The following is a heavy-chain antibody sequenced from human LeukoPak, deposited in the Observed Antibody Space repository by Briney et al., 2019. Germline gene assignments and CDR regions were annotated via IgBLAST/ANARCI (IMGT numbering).Heavy chain of an antibody. CDR2: ITGAGSST. CDR3: ARKVAVAMDLDY. CDR1: GFTFKSYG. Sequence: GGSPRLSCAASGFTFKSYGMTWVRQVPGKGLEWVSSITGAGSSTKYADSVNGRFTISRDNSKNTASLQMTGLRAEDTAVYYCARKVAVAMDLDYWGQGTLVTVSS. D-gene: IGHD5-18*01. J-gene: IGHJ4*02. V-gene: IGHV3-23*01.